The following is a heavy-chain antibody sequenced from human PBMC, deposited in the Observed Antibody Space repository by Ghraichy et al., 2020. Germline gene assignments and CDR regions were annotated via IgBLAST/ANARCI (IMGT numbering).Heavy chain of an antibody. D-gene: IGHD1-20*01. J-gene: IGHJ4*02. Sequence: SETLSLTCTVSGGSISSGGYYWSWIRQHPGKGLEWIGYIYYSGSTYYNPSLKSRVTISVDTSKNQFSLKLSSVTAADTAVYYCARGDANIDRITGTTTPTSILIDYWGQGTLVTVSS. CDR1: GGSISSGGYY. CDR2: IYYSGST. CDR3: ARGDANIDRITGTTTPTSILIDY. V-gene: IGHV4-31*03.